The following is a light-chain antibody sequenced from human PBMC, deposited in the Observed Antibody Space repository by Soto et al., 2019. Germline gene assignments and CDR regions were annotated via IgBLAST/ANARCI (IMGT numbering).Light chain of an antibody. J-gene: IGKJ5*01. CDR3: QQYYRYLIT. Sequence: IRMTQSPXLLSASTGDRVTITCRASQGISSYLAWYQQKPGKAPKLLIYAASTLQSGVPSRFSGSGSGTDFTLTISCRQSGDFATYYCQQYYRYLITFGQGTRLEI. CDR1: QGISSY. CDR2: AAS. V-gene: IGKV1-8*01.